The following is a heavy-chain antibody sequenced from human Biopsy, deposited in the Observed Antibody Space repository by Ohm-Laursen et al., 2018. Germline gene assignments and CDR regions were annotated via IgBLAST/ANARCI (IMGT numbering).Heavy chain of an antibody. CDR3: ARLYRLDDYWNDDPPDAFDV. Sequence: GTLSLTCTVSGGSISSDYWNWIRQSPGKGLEWIGYISNRGSTNYNPSLRGRVTISVDTSKNQFSLKLSSVTAADTAVFFCARLYRLDDYWNDDPPDAFDVWGQGTMVTVSS. CDR1: GGSISSDY. J-gene: IGHJ3*01. D-gene: IGHD3-3*01. V-gene: IGHV4-59*01. CDR2: ISNRGST.